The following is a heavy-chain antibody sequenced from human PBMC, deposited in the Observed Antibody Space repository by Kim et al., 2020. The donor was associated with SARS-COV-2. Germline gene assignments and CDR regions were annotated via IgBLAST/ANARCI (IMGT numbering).Heavy chain of an antibody. CDR1: GFTFSDYY. J-gene: IGHJ6*02. V-gene: IGHV3-11*01. Sequence: GGSLRLSCAASGFTFSDYYMSWMRQAPGKGLEWVSYISSSGRTIFYADSVKGRFTISRDNAENSLFLQMNSPRAEDTAVYYCARRKYSTGYYYSGMDVWGQGTTVTVSS. D-gene: IGHD6-6*01. CDR3: ARRKYSTGYYYSGMDV. CDR2: ISSSGRTI.